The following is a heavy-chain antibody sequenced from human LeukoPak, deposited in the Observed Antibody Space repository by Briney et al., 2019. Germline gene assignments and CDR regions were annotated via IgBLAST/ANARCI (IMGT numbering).Heavy chain of an antibody. Sequence: ASVKVSCKASGYTFTGYYMHWVRQAPGQGLEWMGWINPNSGGTNYAQKFQGSVTMTRDTSISTAYMNLRRLTSDDTAMYYCARGPLEYCSGGSCYSGRNWFDPWGQGTLVTVSS. CDR3: ARGPLEYCSGGSCYSGRNWFDP. V-gene: IGHV1-2*02. D-gene: IGHD2-15*01. CDR2: INPNSGGT. CDR1: GYTFTGYY. J-gene: IGHJ5*02.